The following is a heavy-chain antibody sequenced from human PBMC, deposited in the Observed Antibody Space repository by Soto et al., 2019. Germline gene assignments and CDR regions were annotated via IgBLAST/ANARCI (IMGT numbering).Heavy chain of an antibody. CDR3: ARELPPLYGMDV. J-gene: IGHJ6*02. V-gene: IGHV1-2*04. D-gene: IGHD1-26*01. CDR1: GYTFTGYY. CDR2: INPNSGGT. Sequence: ASGKVSCKASGYTFTGYYMHWVRQAPGQGLEWLGWINPNSGGTNYAQKFQGWVTMTRDTSISTAYMELSRLRSDDTAVYYCARELPPLYGMDVWGQGTTVTVSS.